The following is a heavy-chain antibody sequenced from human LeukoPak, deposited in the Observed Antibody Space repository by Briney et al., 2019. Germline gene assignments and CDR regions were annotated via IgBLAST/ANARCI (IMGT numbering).Heavy chain of an antibody. J-gene: IGHJ5*02. Sequence: SETLPLTCAVYGGSFSGYYWSWIRQPPGKGLEWIGEINHSGSTNYNPSLKSRVTISVDTSKNQFSLKLSSVTAADTAVYYCARSGYYGSGSYHPRNWFDPWGQGTLVTVSS. CDR1: GGSFSGYY. V-gene: IGHV4-34*01. CDR3: ARSGYYGSGSYHPRNWFDP. D-gene: IGHD3-10*01. CDR2: INHSGST.